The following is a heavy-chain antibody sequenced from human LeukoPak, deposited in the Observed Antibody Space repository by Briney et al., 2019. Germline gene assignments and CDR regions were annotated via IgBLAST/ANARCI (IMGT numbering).Heavy chain of an antibody. CDR1: GFTFSIFG. V-gene: IGHV3-48*01. CDR3: ATSTISHIGEGSQLVPQALGY. D-gene: IGHD6-6*01. J-gene: IGHJ4*02. Sequence: PGGSLRLSCAASGFTFSIFGLNWVRQAPGKGPEWISYIDGRSGITYHADSVQGRFTISRDNSKNTLYLQMNSLRAEDTAVYYCATSTISHIGEGSQLVPQALGYWGQGTLVTVSS. CDR2: IDGRSGIT.